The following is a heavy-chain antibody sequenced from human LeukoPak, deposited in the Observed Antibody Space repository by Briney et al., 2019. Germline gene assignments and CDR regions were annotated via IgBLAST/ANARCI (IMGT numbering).Heavy chain of an antibody. V-gene: IGHV1-69*13. J-gene: IGHJ6*03. D-gene: IGHD5-24*01. CDR3: ARARGDVYRTVYYYLDV. CDR1: GGTFSTYG. Sequence: ASVKVSCKASGGTFSTYGFNWVRQAPGQGLEWMGGIIPMFGVANYAQKFQGRVTIIADESTSIVYMELSSLRSEDTAVYYCARARGDVYRTVYYYLDVWGKGTTVTVSS. CDR2: IIPMFGVA.